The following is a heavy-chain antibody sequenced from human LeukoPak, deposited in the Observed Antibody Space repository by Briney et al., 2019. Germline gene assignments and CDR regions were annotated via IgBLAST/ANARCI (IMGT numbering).Heavy chain of an antibody. J-gene: IGHJ4*02. CDR1: GFTFSNYK. Sequence: QPGGSLRLSCAASGFTFSNYKMNWVRQAPGKGLEWVSSISSSCSYIYYADSVKGRFTISRDNAKNSLYLQMNSLRAEDTAVYYCARESSVVGRNIDYWGQGTLVTVSS. CDR2: ISSSCSYI. CDR3: ARESSVVGRNIDY. V-gene: IGHV3-21*01. D-gene: IGHD1-26*01.